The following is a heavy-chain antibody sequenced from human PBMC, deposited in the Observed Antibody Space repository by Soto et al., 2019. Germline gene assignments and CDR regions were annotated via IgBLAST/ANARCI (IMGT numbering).Heavy chain of an antibody. D-gene: IGHD5-12*01. CDR1: GGSISSSSYY. V-gene: IGHV4-39*01. Sequence: TSETLSLTCTVSGGSISSSSYYWGWIRQPPGKGLEWIGSIYYSGSTYYNPSLKSRVTTSVDTSKNQFSLKLSSVTAADTAVYYCAMVATGSYYYYYYMDVWGKGTTVTVSS. CDR3: AMVATGSYYYYYYMDV. J-gene: IGHJ6*03. CDR2: IYYSGST.